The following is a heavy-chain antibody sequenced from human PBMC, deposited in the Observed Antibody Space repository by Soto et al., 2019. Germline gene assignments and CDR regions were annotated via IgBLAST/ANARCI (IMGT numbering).Heavy chain of an antibody. D-gene: IGHD2-15*01. V-gene: IGHV4-39*01. CDR2: IYYTGST. Sequence: QLQLQESGPGLVKPSETLSLTCTVSGGSISISTSYWGWIRQPPGKGLEWIGSIYYTGSTDYNPSLKSRVTISVDTSKNQFSLMLRSVTAADTAVYYCARHARAVVVAENWFDPWGQGTLVTVSS. CDR1: GGSISISTSY. J-gene: IGHJ5*02. CDR3: ARHARAVVVAENWFDP.